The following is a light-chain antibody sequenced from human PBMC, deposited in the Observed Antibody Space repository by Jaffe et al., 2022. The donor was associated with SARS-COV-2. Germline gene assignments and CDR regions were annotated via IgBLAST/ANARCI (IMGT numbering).Light chain of an antibody. V-gene: IGKV1-39*01. CDR1: QSVSSN. Sequence: DIQMTQSPSSLSASLGDRVTITCRASQSVSSNLNWYQQKPGKAPNLLLYSASTLESGVPSRFSGSGSGTHFTLTISSLQPDDFATYFCQQSSRTPWTFGQGTKVEVK. J-gene: IGKJ1*01. CDR3: QQSSRTPWT. CDR2: SAS.